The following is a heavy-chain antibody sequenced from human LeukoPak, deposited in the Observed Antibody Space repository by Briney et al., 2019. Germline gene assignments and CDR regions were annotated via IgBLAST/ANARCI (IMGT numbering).Heavy chain of an antibody. D-gene: IGHD3-16*01. CDR1: GGTFSSYA. Sequence: SVKVSCRASGGTFSSYAISWVRQAPGQGLEWMGGIIPIFGTANYAQKFQGRVAITADESTSTAYMELSSLRSEDTAVYYCAAGGGRGTYWFDPWGQGTLVTVSS. CDR3: AAGGGRGTYWFDP. CDR2: IIPIFGTA. V-gene: IGHV1-69*13. J-gene: IGHJ5*02.